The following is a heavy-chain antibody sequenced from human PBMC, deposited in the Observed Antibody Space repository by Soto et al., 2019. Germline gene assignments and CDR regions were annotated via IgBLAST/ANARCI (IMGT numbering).Heavy chain of an antibody. CDR1: GFTFSGSA. D-gene: IGHD2-2*01. V-gene: IGHV3-73*01. CDR3: TRLHTYACDY. Sequence: EVQLVESGGGLVQPGGSLKLSCAASGFTFSGSAMHWVRQASGKGLEWVGRIGSKANSYATAYAASVKGRFTISRDDSKNTAYLQMNSLKNEDTAVYYCTRLHTYACDYWGQGTLVTVSS. CDR2: IGSKANSYAT. J-gene: IGHJ4*02.